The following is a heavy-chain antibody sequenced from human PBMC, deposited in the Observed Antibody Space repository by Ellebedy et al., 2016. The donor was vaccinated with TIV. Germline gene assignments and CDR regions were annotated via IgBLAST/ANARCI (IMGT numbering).Heavy chain of an antibody. CDR1: GFRFSSYW. CDR2: INSDGSTT. J-gene: IGHJ6*03. Sequence: GGSLRLSXVASGFRFSSYWMHWVRQAPGEGLVWVSSINSDGSTTTYADSVKGRFTISRDNSKNTLYLQMNSLRDEDTAIYYCAKEDQYYYYYMDVWGKGTTVTVSS. CDR3: AKEDQYYYYYMDV. V-gene: IGHV3-74*01. D-gene: IGHD2-2*01.